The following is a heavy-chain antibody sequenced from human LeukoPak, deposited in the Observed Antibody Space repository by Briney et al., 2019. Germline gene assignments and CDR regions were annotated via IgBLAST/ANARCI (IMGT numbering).Heavy chain of an antibody. Sequence: PSGTLSLICAVSGGSISSSNWWSWVRQPPGKGLEWIGEINHSGSTNYNPSLKSRVTISVDTSKNQFSLKLSSVTAADTAVYYCAREAPQYYDILTGYYPLYYYYYMDVWGKGTTVTVSS. V-gene: IGHV4-4*02. J-gene: IGHJ6*03. CDR3: AREAPQYYDILTGYYPLYYYYYMDV. D-gene: IGHD3-9*01. CDR2: INHSGST. CDR1: GGSISSSNW.